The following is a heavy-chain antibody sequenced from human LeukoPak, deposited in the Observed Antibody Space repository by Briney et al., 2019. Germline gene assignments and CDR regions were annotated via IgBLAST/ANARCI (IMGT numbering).Heavy chain of an antibody. CDR2: ISGNGGST. V-gene: IGHV3-64*01. CDR1: GFTFSSYA. CDR3: ARDPGYYHAFDI. D-gene: IGHD1-26*01. Sequence: GGSLRLSCVASGFTFSSYAMQWVRQAAEKRLEYVSAISGNGGSTYYANSVKGRFTMSRDNSRNTLYLQMGSLRPEDTAVYYCARDPGYYHAFDIWGQGTMVTVSS. J-gene: IGHJ3*02.